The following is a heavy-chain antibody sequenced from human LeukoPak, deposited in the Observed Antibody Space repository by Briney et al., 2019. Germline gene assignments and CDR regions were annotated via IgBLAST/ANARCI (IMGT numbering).Heavy chain of an antibody. CDR1: GDSISSYY. J-gene: IGHJ4*02. CDR2: IYYTGNT. V-gene: IGHV4-59*01. CDR3: ARVNGDYVFGDYIDY. Sequence: SETLSLTCTVSGDSISSYYWSWIRQPPGKGLECIGYIYYTGNTNYNPSLKSRATISVDTSKNKFSLKVSSVTAADTAVYYCARVNGDYVFGDYIDYWGQGTLVTVSS. D-gene: IGHD4-17*01.